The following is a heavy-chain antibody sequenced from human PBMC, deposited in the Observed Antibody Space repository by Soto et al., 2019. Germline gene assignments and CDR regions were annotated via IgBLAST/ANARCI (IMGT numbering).Heavy chain of an antibody. V-gene: IGHV1-3*01. CDR2: INAGNGNT. J-gene: IGHJ5*02. CDR1: GYTFTSYA. D-gene: IGHD2-21*02. CDR3: AIGFSGGDAAWCDP. Sequence: QVQLVQSGAEVKKPGASVKVSCKASGYTFTSYAMHWVRQAPGQRLEWMGWINAGNGNTKYSQKFQGRVTITRATSASTAYMELSSLRSEDTALYYCAIGFSGGDAAWCDPWGPGSLVTVSS.